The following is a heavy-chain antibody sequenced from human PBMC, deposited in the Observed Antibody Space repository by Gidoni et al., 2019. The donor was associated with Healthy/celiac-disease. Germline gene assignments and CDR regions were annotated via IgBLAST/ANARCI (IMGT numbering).Heavy chain of an antibody. Sequence: QVQLAQSGAEVKQPGASVKVSCKASGYTSTSYGISWVRPAPGQGLEWMGWISAYNGNTNDAQKLQGRVTMTTDTSTSTADMELRSLRSDDTAVYYCARDSAWVIIGVYYGDYPPFDYWGQGTLVTVSS. J-gene: IGHJ4*02. D-gene: IGHD4-17*01. CDR1: GYTSTSYG. CDR3: ARDSAWVIIGVYYGDYPPFDY. V-gene: IGHV1-18*01. CDR2: ISAYNGNT.